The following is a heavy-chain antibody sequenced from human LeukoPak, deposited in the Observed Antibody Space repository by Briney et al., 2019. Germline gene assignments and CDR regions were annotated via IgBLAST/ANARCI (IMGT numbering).Heavy chain of an antibody. D-gene: IGHD5-18*01. V-gene: IGHV3-23*01. CDR3: ANLPGHKYSYGYYFDY. CDR2: ISGSGGST. CDR1: GFTFSSYA. J-gene: IGHJ4*02. Sequence: GGSLRLSCAASGFTFSSYAMSWVRQAPGKGLEWVSAISGSGGSTYYADSVKGRFTISRDNSKNTLYLQMNSLRAEDTAVYYCANLPGHKYSYGYYFDYWGQGTLVTVSS.